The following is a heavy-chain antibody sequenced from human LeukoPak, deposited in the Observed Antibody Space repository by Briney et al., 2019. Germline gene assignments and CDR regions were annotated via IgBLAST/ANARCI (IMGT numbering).Heavy chain of an antibody. Sequence: PSETLSLTCSVSGGSISSSSYYWGWIRQPPGKGLEWIGSIYYTGNTYYNPSLKSRVTISVDTSKNQFSLKLSSVTAADTAVYYCARDRYGGNSNFDYWGQGTLVTVSS. CDR3: ARDRYGGNSNFDY. CDR2: IYYTGNT. CDR1: GGSISSSSYY. J-gene: IGHJ4*02. D-gene: IGHD4-23*01. V-gene: IGHV4-39*07.